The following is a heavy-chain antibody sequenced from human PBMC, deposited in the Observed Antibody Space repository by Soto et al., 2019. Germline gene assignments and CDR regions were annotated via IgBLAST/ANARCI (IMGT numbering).Heavy chain of an antibody. CDR1: GGSFSGYY. CDR3: ARGWSGWRVWLDY. Sequence: SETLXLTCAVYGGSFSGYYWSWIRQPPGKGLERIGEINHSGSTNYNPSLKSRVTISVDTSKNQFSLKLSSVTAADTAVYYCARGWSGWRVWLDYWGQGTLVTVSS. D-gene: IGHD6-19*01. V-gene: IGHV4-34*01. J-gene: IGHJ4*02. CDR2: INHSGST.